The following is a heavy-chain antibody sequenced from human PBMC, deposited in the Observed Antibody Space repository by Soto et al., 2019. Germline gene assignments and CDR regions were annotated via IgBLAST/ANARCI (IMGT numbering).Heavy chain of an antibody. Sequence: GGSLRLSCVGSGFTFSNFWMSRVRQAPGKGLEWVANIKGDGSEKRYADSVKGRLTISRDNAKNSVSLQMNSLRVEDTALYYCGRDEVRNGVGVWGPGTTVTVSS. CDR3: GRDEVRNGVGV. CDR2: IKGDGSEK. J-gene: IGHJ6*02. V-gene: IGHV3-7*01. CDR1: GFTFSNFW.